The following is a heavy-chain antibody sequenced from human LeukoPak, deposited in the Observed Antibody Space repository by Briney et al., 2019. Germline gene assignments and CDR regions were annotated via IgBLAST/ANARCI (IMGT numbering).Heavy chain of an antibody. CDR3: AREKQKYSSGWYCLDY. V-gene: IGHV3-33*01. CDR1: GFTFSTYG. D-gene: IGHD6-19*01. Sequence: GSLRLSCAVSGFTFSTYGLHWVRQAPGKGLEWVAPIWYDGSNKYYADSVKGRFTISRDNSKNTLYLQMNSLRAEDTAVYYCAREKQKYSSGWYCLDYWGQGTLVTVSS. CDR2: IWYDGSNK. J-gene: IGHJ4*02.